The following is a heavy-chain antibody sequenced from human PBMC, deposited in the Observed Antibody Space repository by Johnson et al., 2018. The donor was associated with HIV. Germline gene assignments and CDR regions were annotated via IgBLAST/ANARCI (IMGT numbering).Heavy chain of an antibody. CDR2: MSGSCGST. Sequence: VQLVESGGGLVQPGGSLRLSCAASGFTFSSYDMHWVRQATGKGLEWVSAMSGSCGSTYYADSVKGRFTISRDNSKNTLYLQMNSLRVEDTAVYYCARDLGRPDAFDVWGQGTMVTVSS. D-gene: IGHD2-15*01. CDR3: ARDLGRPDAFDV. J-gene: IGHJ3*01. V-gene: IGHV3-23*04. CDR1: GFTFSSYD.